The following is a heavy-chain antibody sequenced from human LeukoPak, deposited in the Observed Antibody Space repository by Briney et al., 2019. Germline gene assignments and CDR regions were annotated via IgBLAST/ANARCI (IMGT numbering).Heavy chain of an antibody. V-gene: IGHV3-30*18. CDR3: EKGQFTAMVTASDY. Sequence: GGSLRLSCAASGFTFSSYGMHWVRQAPGKGLEWVAVISYDGSNKYYADTVKGRFTISRDNSKNTLYLQMNSLRAEDTAVYYCEKGQFTAMVTASDYWGQGTLVTVSS. D-gene: IGHD5-18*01. CDR2: ISYDGSNK. CDR1: GFTFSSYG. J-gene: IGHJ4*02.